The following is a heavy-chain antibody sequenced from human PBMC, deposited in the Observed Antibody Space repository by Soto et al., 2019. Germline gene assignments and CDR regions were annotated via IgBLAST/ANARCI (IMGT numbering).Heavy chain of an antibody. CDR2: FDPEDGET. CDR3: ATEPIAVAGKVFDY. J-gene: IGHJ4*02. V-gene: IGHV1-24*01. D-gene: IGHD6-19*01. Sequence: ASVKVSCKVSGYALTELSMHWVRQAPGKGLEWMGGFDPEDGETIYAQKFQGRVTMTEDTSTDTAYMELSSLRSEDTAVYYCATEPIAVAGKVFDYWGQGTLVTVSS. CDR1: GYALTELS.